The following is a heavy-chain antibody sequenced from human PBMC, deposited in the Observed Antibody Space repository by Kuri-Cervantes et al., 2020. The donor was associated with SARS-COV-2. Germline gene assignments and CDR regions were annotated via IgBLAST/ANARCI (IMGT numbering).Heavy chain of an antibody. D-gene: IGHD5-24*01. CDR2: IGSYGVTT. V-gene: IGHV3-23*01. Sequence: GGSLRLSCAASGFTFSSYDMSWVRQAPGKGLEWVAGIGSYGVTTYCADSVKGRFAVSRDNSKNTLSLQMNSLRAEDTAVYYCGKEGGHNEIDYWGQGTLVTVSS. J-gene: IGHJ4*02. CDR3: GKEGGHNEIDY. CDR1: GFTFSSYD.